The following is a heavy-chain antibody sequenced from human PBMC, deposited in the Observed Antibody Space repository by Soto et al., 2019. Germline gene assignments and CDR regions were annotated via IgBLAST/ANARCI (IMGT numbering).Heavy chain of an antibody. V-gene: IGHV3-7*01. CDR2: IKQEGSEN. CDR3: ARDHINGWKFDY. J-gene: IGHJ4*02. CDR1: GFTFSHYW. D-gene: IGHD6-19*01. Sequence: EVQLVESGGGLVQPGGSLRLACAASGFTFSHYWMSWVRQAPGKGLEGVANIKQEGSENYYVDSVKGRFTTARDNTKNSFYVLMNSLRAEDTAVYYCARDHINGWKFDYWGRGTLVTVSS.